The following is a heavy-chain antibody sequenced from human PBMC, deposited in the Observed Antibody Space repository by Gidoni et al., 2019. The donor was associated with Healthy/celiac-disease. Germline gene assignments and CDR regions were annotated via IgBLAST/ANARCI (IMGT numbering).Heavy chain of an antibody. Sequence: QVQRVESGGGLVKPGGSLRLYCADSGFTFSDYYMSWIRQAPGKGLEWVSYISSSGSTIYYADSVKGRFTISRDNAKNSLYLQMNSLRAEDTAVYYCARADEYCSGGSCPGDYWGQGTLVTVSS. CDR2: ISSSGSTI. D-gene: IGHD2-15*01. CDR1: GFTFSDYY. CDR3: ARADEYCSGGSCPGDY. V-gene: IGHV3-11*01. J-gene: IGHJ4*02.